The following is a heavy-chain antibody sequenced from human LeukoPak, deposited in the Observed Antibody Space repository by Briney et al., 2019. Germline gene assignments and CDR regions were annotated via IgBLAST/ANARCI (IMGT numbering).Heavy chain of an antibody. CDR2: IYTSGST. D-gene: IGHD3-16*02. CDR3: ARGFRFPYAFDI. CDR1: GGSISSGSYY. J-gene: IGHJ3*02. V-gene: IGHV4-61*02. Sequence: PSETLSLTCTVSGGSISSGSYYWSWTRQPAGKGLEWIGRIYTSGSTNYNPSLKSRVTISVDTSKNQFSLKLSSVTAADTAVYYCARGFRFPYAFDIWGQGTTVTVSS.